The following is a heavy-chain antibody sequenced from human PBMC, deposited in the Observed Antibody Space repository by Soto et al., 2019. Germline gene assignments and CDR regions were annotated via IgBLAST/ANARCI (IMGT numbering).Heavy chain of an antibody. Sequence: GGSLRLSCAASGFTFSSYAMSWVRQAPGKGLEWVSAISGSGGSTYYADSVKGRFTISRDNSKNTLYLQMNSLRAEDTAVYYCAKKTGPPNLWPPYYYGMDVWGQGTTVTVSS. CDR2: ISGSGGST. CDR1: GFTFSSYA. J-gene: IGHJ6*02. D-gene: IGHD3-10*01. CDR3: AKKTGPPNLWPPYYYGMDV. V-gene: IGHV3-23*01.